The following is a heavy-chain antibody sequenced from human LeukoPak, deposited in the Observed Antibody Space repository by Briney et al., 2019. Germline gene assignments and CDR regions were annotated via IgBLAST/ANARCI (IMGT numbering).Heavy chain of an antibody. J-gene: IGHJ6*02. Sequence: GGSLRLSCVASGFTLSDHWMYWVRQGPGKGLAHVSRIESDASRTTYADSVQGRFTISRDDAKNTMYLQMNSLRAEDTAVYYCVKGGHKLDIETTHYYYGLDVWGQGTTVAVSS. V-gene: IGHV3-74*03. CDR1: GFTLSDHW. CDR2: IESDASRT. CDR3: VKGGHKLDIETTHYYYGLDV. D-gene: IGHD5-12*01.